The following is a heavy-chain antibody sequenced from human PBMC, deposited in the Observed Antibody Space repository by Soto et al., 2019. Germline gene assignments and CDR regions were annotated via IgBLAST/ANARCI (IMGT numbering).Heavy chain of an antibody. CDR3: NRDLLAAAVVNYYYYGMDV. V-gene: IGHV3-49*03. Sequence: GGSLRLSCKASGFTFGDYAMSWFRQAPGKGLEWVAFIRSKANGGTTEYAASVTGRFTISRDDSKSIAYLQRNSLKTEDTAVYYCNRDLLAAAVVNYYYYGMDVWGRGTTATVPS. D-gene: IGHD6-13*01. J-gene: IGHJ6*02. CDR2: IRSKANGGTT. CDR1: GFTFGDYA.